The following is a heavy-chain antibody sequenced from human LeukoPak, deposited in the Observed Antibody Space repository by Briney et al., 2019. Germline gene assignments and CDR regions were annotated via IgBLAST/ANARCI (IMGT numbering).Heavy chain of an antibody. CDR2: IYYSGST. J-gene: IGHJ4*02. D-gene: IGHD3-10*01. Sequence: SETLSLTCTVSGGSISSYYWSWIRQPPGKGLEWIGYIYYSGSTNYNPSLKSRVTISVDTSKNQFSLKLSSVTAADTAVYYCARDTGHYYGSGSYYIVDYWGQGTLVTVSS. V-gene: IGHV4-59*12. CDR3: ARDTGHYYGSGSYYIVDY. CDR1: GGSISSYY.